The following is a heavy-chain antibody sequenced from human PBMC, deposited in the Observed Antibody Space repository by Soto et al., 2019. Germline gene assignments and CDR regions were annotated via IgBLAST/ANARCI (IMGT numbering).Heavy chain of an antibody. CDR1: GYTFTGYD. CDR3: ARALSTEAFDI. CDR2: INPNSGGT. Sequence: ASVKVSCKASGYTFTGYDMHWVRQAPGQGLEWMGWINPNSGGTNYAQKFQGWVTMTRDTSISTAYMELSRLRSDDTAVYYCARALSTEAFDIWGQGTMVTVSS. J-gene: IGHJ3*02. V-gene: IGHV1-2*04.